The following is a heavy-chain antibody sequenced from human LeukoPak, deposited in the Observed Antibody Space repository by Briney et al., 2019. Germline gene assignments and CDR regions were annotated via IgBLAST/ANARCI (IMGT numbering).Heavy chain of an antibody. CDR3: ARDRTGSVRDGLYY. V-gene: IGHV1-18*04. CDR1: GYTFTSYY. Sequence: GASVKVSCKASGYTFTSYYMHWVRQAPGQGLEWVGWISAYNGNTNYAQKLQGRVTMSTDTSTSTAYMELRSLSSDDTAVYYCARDRTGSVRDGLYYWGQGTLVTVSS. J-gene: IGHJ4*02. CDR2: ISAYNGNT. D-gene: IGHD3-9*01.